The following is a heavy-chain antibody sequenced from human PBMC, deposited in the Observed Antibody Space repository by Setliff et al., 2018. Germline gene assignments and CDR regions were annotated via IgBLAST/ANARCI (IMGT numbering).Heavy chain of an antibody. CDR3: RFWSGYYKNDY. J-gene: IGHJ4*01. D-gene: IGHD3-3*01. CDR2: TYYNGTA. CDR1: GGSISGSHYS. Sequence: PSETLSLTCSVSGGSISGSHYSWVWMRQPPGKRLEWIGSTYYNGTAYYNPSLKSRVTISVDTPKNQFSLKLTSVTAADTAVYYCRFWSGYYKNDYWGQGTLVTVS. V-gene: IGHV4-39*07.